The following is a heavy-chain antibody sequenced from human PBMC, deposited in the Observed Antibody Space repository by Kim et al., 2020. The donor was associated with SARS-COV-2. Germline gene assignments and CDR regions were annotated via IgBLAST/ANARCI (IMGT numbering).Heavy chain of an antibody. CDR1: GGSISGGYY. V-gene: IGHV4-31*03. J-gene: IGHJ6*02. Sequence: SETLSLTCTVSGGSISGGYYWGWVRQLPEKGLEWIGYIYRSGTTYYNPSLKSRLSISVDTSKSQFSLRLSSVTAADTAIYYCTRDRYSSSSPGIDVWGQG. D-gene: IGHD6-6*01. CDR3: TRDRYSSSSPGIDV. CDR2: IYRSGTT.